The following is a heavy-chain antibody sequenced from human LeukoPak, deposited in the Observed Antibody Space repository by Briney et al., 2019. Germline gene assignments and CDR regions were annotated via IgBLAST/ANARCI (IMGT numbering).Heavy chain of an antibody. J-gene: IGHJ3*02. V-gene: IGHV4-59*01. Sequence: SETLSLTCTVSGGSISSYYWSWIRQPPGKGLEWIGYIYYSGSTNYNPSLKSRVTISVDTSKNQFSVKLSSVTAADTAVYYCAREIVGATTWAFDIWGQGTMVTVSS. D-gene: IGHD1-26*01. CDR3: AREIVGATTWAFDI. CDR1: GGSISSYY. CDR2: IYYSGST.